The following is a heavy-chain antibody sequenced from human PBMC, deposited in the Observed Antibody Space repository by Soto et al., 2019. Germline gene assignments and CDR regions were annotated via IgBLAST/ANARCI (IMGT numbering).Heavy chain of an antibody. CDR1: GGSISSGGYY. D-gene: IGHD1-20*01. J-gene: IGHJ6*02. Sequence: QVQLQESGPGLVKPSQTLSLTCTVSGGSISSGGYYWSWIRQHPGKGLEWIGYIYYSGSTYYNPSLAPRVTISEDTSKNQFSLKLRSVTAPDTAVYYCATPGGGYNRDYYGMDGWGQGTTVTVSS. CDR3: ATPGGGYNRDYYGMDG. V-gene: IGHV4-31*03. CDR2: IYYSGST.